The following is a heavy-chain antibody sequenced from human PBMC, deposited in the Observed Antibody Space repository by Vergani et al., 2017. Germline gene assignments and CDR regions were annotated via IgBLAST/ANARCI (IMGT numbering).Heavy chain of an antibody. CDR2: ISSTSSYI. CDR1: GFRVTTYY. J-gene: IGHJ5*02. V-gene: IGHV3-21*01. D-gene: IGHD6-13*01. Sequence: VELLESGGGLAQPGGSLRVSCSASGFRVTTYYMSWVRQAPGKGLEWVSSISSTSSYIYYADSVKGRFTISRDNAKNSLYLQMNSLRAEDTAAYYCARPPYSGSTWFDPWGQGTLVTVSS. CDR3: ARPPYSGSTWFDP.